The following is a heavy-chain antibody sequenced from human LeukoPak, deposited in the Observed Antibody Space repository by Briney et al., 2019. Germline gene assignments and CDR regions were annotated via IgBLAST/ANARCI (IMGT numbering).Heavy chain of an antibody. CDR3: ARGNYYDSSGYYGY. D-gene: IGHD3-22*01. Sequence: GRSLRLSCAASGFTFSSYAMHWVRQAPGKGLEWVAVISYDGSNKYYADSVKGRFTISRDNSKNTLYLQMNSLRAEDTAVYYCARGNYYDSSGYYGYWGQGTLVTVSS. J-gene: IGHJ4*02. V-gene: IGHV3-30-3*01. CDR1: GFTFSSYA. CDR2: ISYDGSNK.